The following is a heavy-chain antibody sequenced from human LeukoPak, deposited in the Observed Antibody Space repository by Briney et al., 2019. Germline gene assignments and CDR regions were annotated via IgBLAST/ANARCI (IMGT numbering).Heavy chain of an antibody. V-gene: IGHV4-59*01. CDR1: GDSISSYY. J-gene: IGHJ4*02. CDR3: ARGSFYIHDSDY. CDR2: VYNSGTT. Sequence: SETLSLTCTVSGDSISSYYWSWIRQPPGKGLEWIGNVYNSGTTNYNPSLKSRVSISIDTSKSQFSLKLSSVTAADTAAYYCARGSFYIHDSDYWGQGTLVTVSS. D-gene: IGHD2-15*01.